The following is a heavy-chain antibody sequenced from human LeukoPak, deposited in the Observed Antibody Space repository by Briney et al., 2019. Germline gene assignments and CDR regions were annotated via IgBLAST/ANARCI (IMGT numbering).Heavy chain of an antibody. V-gene: IGHV4-59*01. Sequence: SETLSLTCTVSGGSISSYYWGWIRQPPGKGLEWIGYIYYSGSTNYNPSLKSRVNILVDTSKNQFSLKLSSVTAADTAVYYCARAEVLPDYYDTSGAFEYWGQGTLVTVSS. D-gene: IGHD3-22*01. CDR1: GGSISSYY. J-gene: IGHJ4*02. CDR3: ARAEVLPDYYDTSGAFEY. CDR2: IYYSGST.